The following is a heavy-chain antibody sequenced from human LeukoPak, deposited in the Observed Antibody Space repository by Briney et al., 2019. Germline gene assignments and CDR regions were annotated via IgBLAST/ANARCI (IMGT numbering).Heavy chain of an antibody. CDR3: ARDRVGMVVTYFDY. CDR2: ITSSGSYV. D-gene: IGHD4/OR15-4a*01. CDR1: GFIFSSYS. J-gene: IGHJ4*02. Sequence: GGSLRLSCAASGFIFSSYSMNWVRQSPGKGLEWVSFITSSGSYVYYADSVKGRFTVSRDNAKDSLYLQMNSLRAEDTAVYYCARDRVGMVVTYFDYWGQGTLVTVSS. V-gene: IGHV3-21*01.